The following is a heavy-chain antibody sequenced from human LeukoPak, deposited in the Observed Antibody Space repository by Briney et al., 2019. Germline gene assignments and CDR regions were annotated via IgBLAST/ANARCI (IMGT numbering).Heavy chain of an antibody. CDR1: GFTFSRYG. V-gene: IGHV3-30*03. CDR3: ARSGRGGAFDI. CDR2: ISYDKSHR. J-gene: IGHJ3*02. Sequence: GGSLRLSCAASGFTFSRYGMYWVRQAPGKGLEWVALISYDKSHRYYADSVRGRFTISGDNAKNTLYLQMNSLRADDTAVYYCARSGRGGAFDIWGQGTMVTVSS. D-gene: IGHD1-26*01.